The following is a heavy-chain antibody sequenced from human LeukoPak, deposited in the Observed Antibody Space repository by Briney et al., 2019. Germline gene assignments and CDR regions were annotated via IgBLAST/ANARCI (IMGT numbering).Heavy chain of an antibody. Sequence: ASVKVSCKASGYTFSSYDINWVRQAPGQRLEWLGWISVYNRNTNHAQKLQGRVNMTTDTSARTAYMELRSLRSDDTAVYYCARANYYRSGSYPDYWGEGALVTVSS. CDR1: GYTFSSYD. D-gene: IGHD3-10*01. J-gene: IGHJ4*02. CDR3: ARANYYRSGSYPDY. V-gene: IGHV1-18*01. CDR2: ISVYNRNT.